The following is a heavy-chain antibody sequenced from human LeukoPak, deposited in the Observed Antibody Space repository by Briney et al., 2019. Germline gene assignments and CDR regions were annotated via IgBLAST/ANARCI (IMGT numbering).Heavy chain of an antibody. V-gene: IGHV3-21*01. D-gene: IGHD3-22*01. CDR1: GFTFSSYS. Sequence: GGSLRLSCAASGFTFSSYSMNWVRQAPGKGLEWVSSINSSSSYIYYADSVKGRFTISRDNAKNSLYLQMNSLRAEDTAVYYCARDAATITMIVVAHHNTFDYWGQGTLVTVSS. J-gene: IGHJ4*02. CDR3: ARDAATITMIVVAHHNTFDY. CDR2: INSSSSYI.